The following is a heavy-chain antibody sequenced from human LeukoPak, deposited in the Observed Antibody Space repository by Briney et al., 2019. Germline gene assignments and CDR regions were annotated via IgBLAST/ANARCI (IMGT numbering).Heavy chain of an antibody. J-gene: IGHJ4*02. Sequence: GASVKVSCKASGYTFTSYYMHWVRQAPGQGLEWMGRIIPILGIANYAQKFQGRVTITADKSTSTAYMELSSLRSDDTAVYYCARGPSSGSGYWGQGTLVTVSS. CDR3: ARGPSSGSGY. CDR2: IIPILGIA. CDR1: GYTFTSYY. V-gene: IGHV1-69*04. D-gene: IGHD6-25*01.